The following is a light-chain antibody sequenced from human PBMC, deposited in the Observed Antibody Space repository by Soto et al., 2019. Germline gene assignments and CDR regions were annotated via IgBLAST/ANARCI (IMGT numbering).Light chain of an antibody. CDR1: QSVSSY. CDR3: QQRSNWLT. J-gene: IGKJ4*01. V-gene: IGKV3-11*01. CDR2: DAS. Sequence: EIVVTQSPATLSLSPGERATLSCRASQSVSSYLAWSQQKPGQAPRLLIYDASNRATGIPARFSGSGSGTDFTLTISSLEPEDFAGYYCQQRSNWLTFGGGTKVEIK.